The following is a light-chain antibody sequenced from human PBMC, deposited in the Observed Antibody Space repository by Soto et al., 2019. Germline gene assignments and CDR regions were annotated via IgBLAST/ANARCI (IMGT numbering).Light chain of an antibody. CDR2: WAS. Sequence: DIVMTQSPDSLAVSLGERATINCKSSQSVLYSSNNKNYLAWYQQKPGQPPKPLIYWASTRGSGVPDRFSGSGSGTDFTLTVSSLQAEDVAIYYCQQYYDTPLTFGQGTRLEIK. CDR1: QSVLYSSNNKNY. V-gene: IGKV4-1*01. J-gene: IGKJ5*01. CDR3: QQYYDTPLT.